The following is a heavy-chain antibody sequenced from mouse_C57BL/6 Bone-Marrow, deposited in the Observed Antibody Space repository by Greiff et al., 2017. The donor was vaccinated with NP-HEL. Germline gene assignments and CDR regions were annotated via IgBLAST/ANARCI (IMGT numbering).Heavy chain of an antibody. CDR1: GFTFSSYT. D-gene: IGHD1-1*01. CDR3: ARYYYGSSGFAY. Sequence: EVKLQESGGGLVKPGGSLKLSCAASGFTFSSYTMSWVRQTPEKRLEWVATISGGGGNTYYPDSVKGRFTISRDNAKNTLYLQMSSLRSEDTALYYCARYYYGSSGFAYWGQGTLVTVSA. CDR2: ISGGGGNT. J-gene: IGHJ3*01. V-gene: IGHV5-9*01.